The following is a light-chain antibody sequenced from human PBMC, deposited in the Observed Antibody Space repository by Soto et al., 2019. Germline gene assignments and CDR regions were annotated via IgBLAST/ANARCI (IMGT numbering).Light chain of an antibody. CDR3: QQYGSSPPTWT. CDR1: QTISDF. Sequence: DIQMTQSPSSLSASLGDRVTITCRASQTISDFLNWYQQKPGKAPKLLIYAASTLQSGVPSRFSGSGSGTDFTLTISRLEPEDFAVYYCQQYGSSPPTWTCGQGTTVDIK. V-gene: IGKV1-39*01. CDR2: AAS. J-gene: IGKJ1*01.